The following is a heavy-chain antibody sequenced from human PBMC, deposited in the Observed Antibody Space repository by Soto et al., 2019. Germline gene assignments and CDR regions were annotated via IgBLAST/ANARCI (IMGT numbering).Heavy chain of an antibody. CDR1: GYSINSSNW. Sequence: QVQLQESGPGLVKPSDTLSHTCAVSGYSINSSNWWGWIRQPPGKGLEWIGYIYYSGSTYYNPSLKGRVTMSVDTAKNQFSLKLSSVTAVDTAVYYCARKNGVLDAFDICGQGTMVTVSS. D-gene: IGHD4-17*01. CDR2: IYYSGST. CDR3: ARKNGVLDAFDI. J-gene: IGHJ3*02. V-gene: IGHV4-28*01.